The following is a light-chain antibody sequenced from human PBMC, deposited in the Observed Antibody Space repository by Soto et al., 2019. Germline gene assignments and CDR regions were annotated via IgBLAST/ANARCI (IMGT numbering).Light chain of an antibody. J-gene: IGKJ2*03. V-gene: IGKV3-20*01. Sequence: EILLTQSPGTLSLSPGETATLSCRASQSVTSTYLAWYQQRPSQSPRLIIYGGSTRATGFPDRFSGGGSGTDFTLTISRLEPEDSAVYYCHCQQFDSSRIYSFGQGTKLEI. CDR2: GGS. CDR1: QSVTSTY. CDR3: QQFDSSRIYS.